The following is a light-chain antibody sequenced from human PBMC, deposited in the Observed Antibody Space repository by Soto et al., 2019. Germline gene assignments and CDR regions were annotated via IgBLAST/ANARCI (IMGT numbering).Light chain of an antibody. Sequence: EIVMTQSPATLSVSPGERATLSCRASQSVRTTVAWYQQRPGQAPRLLIYDASTRATGVPARFSGGGSGTDFTPTVTSLQSEDFRIYYCQPYTDWPTTLGQGTKVDIK. CDR1: QSVRTT. CDR3: QPYTDWPTT. CDR2: DAS. J-gene: IGKJ1*01. V-gene: IGKV3-15*01.